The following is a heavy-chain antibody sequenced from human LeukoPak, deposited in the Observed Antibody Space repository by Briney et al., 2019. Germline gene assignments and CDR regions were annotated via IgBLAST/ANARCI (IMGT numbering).Heavy chain of an antibody. D-gene: IGHD5-24*01. V-gene: IGHV1-46*01. CDR1: GYTFTSYY. CDR2: INPSGGST. J-gene: IGHJ4*02. CDR3: ARDKGMATTPEPQYYFDY. Sequence: ASVKVSCKASGYTFTSYYMHWVRQAPGQGLEWMGIINPSGGSTNYAQKFQGRVTMTRDTSTSTVYMELSSLRSEETAVYYCARDKGMATTPEPQYYFDYWGQGTLVTVSS.